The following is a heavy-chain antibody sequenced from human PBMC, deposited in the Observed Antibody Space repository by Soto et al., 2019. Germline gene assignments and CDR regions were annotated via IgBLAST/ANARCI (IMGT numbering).Heavy chain of an antibody. CDR1: GFTFSSYA. V-gene: IGHV3-30-3*01. J-gene: IGHJ6*02. Sequence: QVQLVESGGGVVQPGRSLRLSCAASGFTFSSYAMHWVRQAPGKGLEWVAVISYDGSNKYYADSVKGRFTISRDNSKNTLYLQMNSLRAEDTAVYYCAREGSPRGLFLPYDYYYYYGMDVWGQGTTVTVSS. D-gene: IGHD1-26*01. CDR3: AREGSPRGLFLPYDYYYYYGMDV. CDR2: ISYDGSNK.